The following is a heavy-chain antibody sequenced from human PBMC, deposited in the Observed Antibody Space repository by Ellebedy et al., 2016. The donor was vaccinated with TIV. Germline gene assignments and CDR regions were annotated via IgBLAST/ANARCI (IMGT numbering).Heavy chain of an antibody. D-gene: IGHD2-2*01. CDR3: ARLHCSSTDPRLNWFDP. V-gene: IGHV4-39*01. CDR2: LYYGGSI. CDR1: GDSISSSGYY. Sequence: SETLSLXCTVSGDSISSSGYYWGWIRQPPGKGLEWLGSLYYGGSIYYNPSLKSRVTISVDTSKNQFSLRLNSVTAADTAIYYCARLHCSSTDPRLNWFDPWGQGTLVTVSS. J-gene: IGHJ5*02.